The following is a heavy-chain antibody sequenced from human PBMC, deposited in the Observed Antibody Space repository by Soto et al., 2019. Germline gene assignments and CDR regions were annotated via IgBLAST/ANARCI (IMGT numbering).Heavy chain of an antibody. CDR1: GGSISSGGYY. CDR2: IYYSGST. CDR3: ARCGDGYSGYVDNNWFDP. J-gene: IGHJ5*02. V-gene: IGHV4-31*03. D-gene: IGHD5-12*01. Sequence: SETLSLTCTVSGGSISSGGYYWSWIRQHPGKGLEWIGYIYYSGSTYYNPSLKSRVTISVDTSKNQFSLKLSSVTAADTAVYYCARCGDGYSGYVDNNWFDPWGQGTLVTVSS.